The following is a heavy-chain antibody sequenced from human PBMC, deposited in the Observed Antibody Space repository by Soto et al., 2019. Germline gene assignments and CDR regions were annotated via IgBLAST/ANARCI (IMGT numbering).Heavy chain of an antibody. CDR2: MNPNSGNT. CDR1: GYTFTRYD. Sequence: QVQLVQSGAEVKKPGASVKVSCKASGYTFTRYDINWVRQATGQGLEWMGWMNPNSGNTGYAQKFQGRVTMTRNTCICTANIELRKLRSEDTAVYYCARSPDGYYYCCMVVWSQGTRVTVTS. CDR3: ARSPDGYYYCCMVV. V-gene: IGHV1-8*01. J-gene: IGHJ6*01.